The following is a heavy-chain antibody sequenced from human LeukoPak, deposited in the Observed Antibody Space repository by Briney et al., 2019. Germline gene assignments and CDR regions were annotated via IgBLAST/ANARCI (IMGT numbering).Heavy chain of an antibody. V-gene: IGHV5-51*01. D-gene: IGHD6-13*01. CDR3: ARHPYSSSWTDFDS. CDR2: IRPSDSDT. J-gene: IGHJ4*02. CDR1: GYSFTSYW. Sequence: GESLKISCKGSGYSFTSYWIAWVRQMPGQGLAWMGIIRPSDSDTRYSPSFQGQVTISADKAINTAYLQWSSLKASDTAMYYCARHPYSSSWTDFDSWGQGTLVTVSS.